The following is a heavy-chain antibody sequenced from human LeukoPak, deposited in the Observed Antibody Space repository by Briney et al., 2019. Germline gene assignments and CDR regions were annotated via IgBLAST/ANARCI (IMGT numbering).Heavy chain of an antibody. CDR2: IIPIFGIT. Sequence: SVKVSSMTSLSTFISYIISWVRPTPEQGVEWMGRIIPIFGITNYTQNFHGRVTITTDKSPSTTYMDLRSLRSEDTAVYYCDKRKCGGDCYSDYYYGMDVWGQGTTVTVSS. J-gene: IGHJ6*02. V-gene: IGHV1-69*02. D-gene: IGHD2-21*02. CDR1: LSTFISYI. CDR3: DKRKCGGDCYSDYYYGMDV.